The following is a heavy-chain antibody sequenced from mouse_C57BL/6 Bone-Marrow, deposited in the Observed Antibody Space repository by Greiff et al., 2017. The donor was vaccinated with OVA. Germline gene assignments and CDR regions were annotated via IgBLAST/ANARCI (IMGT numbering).Heavy chain of an antibody. CDR2: SRNKANDYTT. D-gene: IGHD1-1*01. V-gene: IGHV7-1*01. Sequence: EVKLVESGGGLVQSGRSLRLSCATSGFTFSDFYMEWVRQAPGKGLEWIAASRNKANDYTTEYSASVKGRFIVSRDTSQSILYHQMKALRAEDTAIYYCARDARGYYGSNWYFDVWGTGTTVTVSS. J-gene: IGHJ1*03. CDR1: GFTFSDFY. CDR3: ARDARGYYGSNWYFDV.